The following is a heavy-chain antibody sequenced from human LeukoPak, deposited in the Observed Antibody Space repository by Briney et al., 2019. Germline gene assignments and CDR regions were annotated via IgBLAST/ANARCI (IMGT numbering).Heavy chain of an antibody. V-gene: IGHV3-23*01. CDR2: ISGSGGSI. CDR1: GFTFSSYA. CDR3: AKEAVAAAGPFDY. Sequence: GGSLRLSCAASGFTFSSYAMSWDRQAPGKGLEWVSSISGSGGSIYYADSVKGRFTISRDNSKSTLYLQMNSLRAEDTAIYYCAKEAVAAAGPFDYWGQGTLVTVSS. J-gene: IGHJ4*02. D-gene: IGHD6-13*01.